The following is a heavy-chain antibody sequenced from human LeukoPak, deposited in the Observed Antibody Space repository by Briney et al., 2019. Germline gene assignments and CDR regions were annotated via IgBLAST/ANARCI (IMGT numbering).Heavy chain of an antibody. V-gene: IGHV3-23*01. D-gene: IGHD4-17*01. Sequence: GGSLRLSFAASGFTFGGFTMAWVRQTPGKGLEGLSGILADADGGRTYYADSGKGRFTIYRDNSKNTLYLQMNNLRADDTAVYFCAKDLTYGDGRWEFDPWGQGTLVTV. CDR2: ILADADGGRT. J-gene: IGHJ5*02. CDR3: AKDLTYGDGRWEFDP. CDR1: GFTFGGFT.